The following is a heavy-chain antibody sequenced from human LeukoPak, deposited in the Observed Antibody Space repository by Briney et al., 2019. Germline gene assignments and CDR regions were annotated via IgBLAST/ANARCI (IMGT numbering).Heavy chain of an antibody. J-gene: IGHJ4*02. D-gene: IGHD6-19*01. Sequence: PSETLSLTCSVSGGSISSYYWSWLRQPPGKGLEWIGCLYHSGTTTYNPSPKSRITISVDTSRNQFSLKLNSMAAADTALYFCEGGGQWLAFDSWGQGTLVTVSS. CDR2: LYHSGTT. V-gene: IGHV4-59*01. CDR1: GGSISSYY. CDR3: EGGGQWLAFDS.